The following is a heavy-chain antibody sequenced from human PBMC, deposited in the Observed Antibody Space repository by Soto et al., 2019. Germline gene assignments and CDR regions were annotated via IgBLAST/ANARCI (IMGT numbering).Heavy chain of an antibody. CDR3: ARDPAVLGAVAGAEESWFDP. J-gene: IGHJ5*02. V-gene: IGHV1-18*01. CDR1: GYTFTSYG. D-gene: IGHD6-19*01. Sequence: QVQLVQSGAEVKKPGASVKVSCKASGYTFTSYGIIWVRQAPGQGLEWMGWISAYNGNTNYAQTLQGRVTMTTDTSTSTAYMELRSLRSDDTAVYYWARDPAVLGAVAGAEESWFDPWGQGTLVTVSS. CDR2: ISAYNGNT.